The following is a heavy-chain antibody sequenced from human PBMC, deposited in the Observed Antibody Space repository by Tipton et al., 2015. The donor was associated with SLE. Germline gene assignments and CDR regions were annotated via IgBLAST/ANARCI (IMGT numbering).Heavy chain of an antibody. CDR2: INHSGST. D-gene: IGHD3-22*01. V-gene: IGHV4-34*01. Sequence: TLSLTCAVYGGSFSGYYWSWIRQPPGKGLEWIGEINHSGSTNHNPSLKSRVTISVDTSKNQFSLRLSSVTDAEAAVYYCARGHDSRGYFPGAFDIWGQGTMVTVSS. CDR1: GGSFSGYY. CDR3: ARGHDSRGYFPGAFDI. J-gene: IGHJ3*02.